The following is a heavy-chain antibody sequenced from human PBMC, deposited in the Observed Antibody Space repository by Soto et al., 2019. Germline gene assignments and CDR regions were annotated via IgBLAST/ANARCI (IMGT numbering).Heavy chain of an antibody. CDR1: GGTFSSYA. V-gene: IGHV1-69*12. D-gene: IGHD3-22*01. CDR2: IIPIFGTA. Sequence: QVQLVQSGAEVKKPGSSVKVSCKASGGTFSSYAISWVRQAPGQGLEWMGGIIPIFGTANYAQKFQGRVTITADESTSTAYMELSSLRSEDTAVYYWARGWGDSSGCKLDELDYWGQGTLVTVSS. CDR3: ARGWGDSSGCKLDELDY. J-gene: IGHJ4*02.